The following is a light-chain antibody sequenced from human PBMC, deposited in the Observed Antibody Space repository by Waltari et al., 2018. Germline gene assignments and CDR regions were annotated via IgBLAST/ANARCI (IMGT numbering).Light chain of an antibody. Sequence: DIQMTQSPSSLSASVGERVIITCRASQSISGNLNWYQQKAGKPPKILIHDASTLQSGVPSRFSGRGSGTEYTLTISGLQVDDFATYYCQQDYTVPLTFGGGSKVE. J-gene: IGKJ4*01. CDR2: DAS. V-gene: IGKV1-39*01. CDR3: QQDYTVPLT. CDR1: QSISGN.